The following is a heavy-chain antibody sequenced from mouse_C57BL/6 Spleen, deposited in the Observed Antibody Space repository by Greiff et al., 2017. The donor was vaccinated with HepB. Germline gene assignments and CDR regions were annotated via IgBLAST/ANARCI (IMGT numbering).Heavy chain of an antibody. CDR3: ARTYNYYGSSSIFYYYAMDY. CDR2: ILPGSGST. CDR1: GYTFTGYW. J-gene: IGHJ4*01. V-gene: IGHV1-9*01. Sequence: VQLQQSGAELMKPGASVKLSCKATGYTFTGYWIEWVKQRPGHGLEWIGEILPGSGSTNYNEKFKGKATFTADTSSNTAYMQLSSLTTEDSAIYYFARTYNYYGSSSIFYYYAMDYWGQGTSVTVSS. D-gene: IGHD1-1*01.